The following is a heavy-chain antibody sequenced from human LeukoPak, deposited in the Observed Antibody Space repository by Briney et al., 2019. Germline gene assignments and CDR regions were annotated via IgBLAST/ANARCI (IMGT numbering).Heavy chain of an antibody. CDR1: GGTFSSYA. Sequence: ASVKVSCKASGGTFSSYAISWVRQAPGQGLEWIGGIIPIFGTANYAQKFQGRVTITADESTSTAYMELSSLRSEDTAVYYCASTYCGGDCYSDYYFDYWGQGTLVTVSS. CDR3: ASTYCGGDCYSDYYFDY. D-gene: IGHD2-21*02. CDR2: IIPIFGTA. J-gene: IGHJ4*02. V-gene: IGHV1-69*13.